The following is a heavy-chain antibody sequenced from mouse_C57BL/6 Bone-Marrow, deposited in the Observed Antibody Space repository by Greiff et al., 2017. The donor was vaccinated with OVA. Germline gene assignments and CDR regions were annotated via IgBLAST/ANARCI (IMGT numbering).Heavy chain of an antibody. CDR1: GFTFSDAW. D-gene: IGHD1-1*01. V-gene: IGHV6-6*01. Sequence: EVKVEESGGGLVQPGGSMKLSCAASGFTFSDAWMDWVRQSPEKGLEWVAEIRNKANNHATYYAESVKGRCTISRDDSKSSVYLQMNSLRAEDTGIYYCTRRTTVVAKDWFAYWGQGTLVTVSA. CDR3: TRRTTVVAKDWFAY. CDR2: IRNKANNHAT. J-gene: IGHJ3*01.